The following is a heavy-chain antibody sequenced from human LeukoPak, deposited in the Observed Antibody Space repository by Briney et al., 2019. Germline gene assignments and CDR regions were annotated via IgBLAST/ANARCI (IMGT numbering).Heavy chain of an antibody. Sequence: GGSLRLSCAASGFTFSSYEMNWVRQAPGKGLEWVSAISGSGGSTYYADSVKGRFTISRDNSKNTLYLQMNSLRAEDTAVYYCAKGANYYDSSGYYYPYYYYYGMDVWGQGTTVTVSS. CDR3: AKGANYYDSSGYYYPYYYYYGMDV. D-gene: IGHD3-22*01. CDR2: ISGSGGST. CDR1: GFTFSSYE. J-gene: IGHJ6*02. V-gene: IGHV3-23*01.